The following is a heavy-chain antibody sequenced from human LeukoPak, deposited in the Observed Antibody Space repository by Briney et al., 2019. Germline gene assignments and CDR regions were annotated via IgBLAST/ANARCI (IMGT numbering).Heavy chain of an antibody. J-gene: IGHJ4*02. D-gene: IGHD2/OR15-2a*01. CDR1: GYTLTELS. V-gene: IGHV1-24*01. Sequence: ASVKVSCKVSGYTLTELSMHWVRQAPGKGLEWMGGFDPEDGETIYAQKFQGRDTMTEDTSTDTAYMELSSLRSEDTAVYYCATDPDGNHSPNFDYWGQGTLVTVSS. CDR3: ATDPDGNHSPNFDY. CDR2: FDPEDGET.